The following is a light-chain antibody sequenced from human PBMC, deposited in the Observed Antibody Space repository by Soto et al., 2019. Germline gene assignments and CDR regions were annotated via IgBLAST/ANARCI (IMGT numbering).Light chain of an antibody. Sequence: DIQLTQSPSSLSASVGDRVTITCRASQSVASYLNWYQQKPGRAPKLLMYEASRLQSGVPSRFSGSGSGTEFTLTISGLQREDFAIYFCQQSFSIPRTFGRGTKVDMK. CDR2: EAS. V-gene: IGKV1-39*01. J-gene: IGKJ1*01. CDR1: QSVASY. CDR3: QQSFSIPRT.